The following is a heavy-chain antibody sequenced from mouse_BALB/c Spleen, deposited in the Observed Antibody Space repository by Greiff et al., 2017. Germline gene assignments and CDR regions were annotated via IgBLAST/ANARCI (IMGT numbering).Heavy chain of an antibody. Sequence: VQLKESGAELVRPGTSVKVSCKASGYAFTNYLIEWVKQRPGQGLEWIGVINPGSGGTNYNEKFKGKATLTADKSSSTAYMQLSSLTSDDSAVYFCARWGTTVVADWYFDVWGAGTTVTVSS. D-gene: IGHD1-1*01. CDR2: INPGSGGT. J-gene: IGHJ1*01. CDR1: GYAFTNYL. V-gene: IGHV1-54*01. CDR3: ARWGTTVVADWYFDV.